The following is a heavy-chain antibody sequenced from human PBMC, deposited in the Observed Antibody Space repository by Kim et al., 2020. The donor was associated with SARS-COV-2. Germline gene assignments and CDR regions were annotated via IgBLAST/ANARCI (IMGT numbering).Heavy chain of an antibody. CDR1: GDSVSSNSAA. CDR2: TYYRSKWYN. D-gene: IGHD3-10*01. Sequence: SQTLSLTCAISGDSVSSNSAAWNWIRQSPSRGLEWLGRTYYRSKWYNDYAVSVKSRITINPDTSKNQFSLQLNSVTPEDTAVYYCARGFYYGSGSLSDGMDVWGQGTTVTVSS. CDR3: ARGFYYGSGSLSDGMDV. V-gene: IGHV6-1*01. J-gene: IGHJ6*02.